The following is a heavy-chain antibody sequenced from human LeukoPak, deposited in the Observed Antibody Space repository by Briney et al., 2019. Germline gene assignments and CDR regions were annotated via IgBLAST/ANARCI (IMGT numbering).Heavy chain of an antibody. CDR1: GLIFSSYA. CDR3: ARLPSS. J-gene: IGHJ5*02. V-gene: IGHV3-66*02. Sequence: GGSLRLSCAASGLIFSSYAMTWGRQAPGKGLEWVSVIYTDGSTYYADSVKGRFTISRDNSENTLFLQMNSLKIEDTAVYYCARLPSSWGQGALVTVSS. CDR2: IYTDGST. D-gene: IGHD2-2*01.